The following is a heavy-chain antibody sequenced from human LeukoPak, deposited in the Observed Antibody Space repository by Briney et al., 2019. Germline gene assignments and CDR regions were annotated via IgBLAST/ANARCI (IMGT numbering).Heavy chain of an antibody. CDR2: INHSGST. J-gene: IGHJ4*02. D-gene: IGHD6-6*01. CDR1: GGSFSGYY. Sequence: SETLSLTCAVYGGSFSGYYWSWIRQPPGKGLEWIGEINHSGSTNYNPSLKSRVTISVDTSKNQFSLKLSSVTAADTAVYYCARGRGRIAARGYFDYWGQGTLVTVSS. CDR3: ARGRGRIAARGYFDY. V-gene: IGHV4-34*01.